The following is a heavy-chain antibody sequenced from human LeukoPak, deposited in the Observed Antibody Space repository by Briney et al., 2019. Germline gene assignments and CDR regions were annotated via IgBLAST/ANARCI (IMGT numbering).Heavy chain of an antibody. CDR1: GGSLSGYY. CDR2: INHSGST. D-gene: IGHD3-10*01. CDR3: AREETYYYGSGSPSLY. V-gene: IGHV4-34*01. J-gene: IGHJ4*02. Sequence: PSETLSLTCAVYGGSLSGYYWSWIRQPPGKGLEWIGEINHSGSTNYNPSLKSRVTISVDTSKNQFSLKLSSVTAADTAVYHCAREETYYYGSGSPSLYWGQGTLVTVSS.